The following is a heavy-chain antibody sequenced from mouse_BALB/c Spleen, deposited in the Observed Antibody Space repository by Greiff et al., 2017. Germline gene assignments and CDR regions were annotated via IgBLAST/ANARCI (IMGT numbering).Heavy chain of an antibody. CDR3: ARGGWLLRGFAY. V-gene: IGHV1-7*01. CDR1: GYTFTSYW. D-gene: IGHD2-3*01. J-gene: IGHJ3*01. Sequence: QVQLQQSGAELAKPGASVKMSCKASGYTFTSYWMHWVKQRPGQGLEWIGYINPSTGYTEYNQKFKDKATLTADKSSSTAYMQLSSLTSEDSAVYYCARGGWLLRGFAYWGQGTLVTVSA. CDR2: INPSTGYT.